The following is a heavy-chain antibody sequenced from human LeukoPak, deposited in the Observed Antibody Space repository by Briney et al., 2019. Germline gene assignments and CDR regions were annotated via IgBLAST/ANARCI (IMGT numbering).Heavy chain of an antibody. CDR2: ISSSSSYI. D-gene: IGHD3-3*01. Sequence: PGGSLRLSCAASGFTFSSYSMNWVRQAPGKGLEWVSSISSSSSYIYYADSVKGRFTISRDNAENSLYLQMNSLRAEDTAVYYCARVSDFWSGYYIDYFDYWGQGTLVTVSS. CDR3: ARVSDFWSGYYIDYFDY. J-gene: IGHJ4*02. V-gene: IGHV3-21*01. CDR1: GFTFSSYS.